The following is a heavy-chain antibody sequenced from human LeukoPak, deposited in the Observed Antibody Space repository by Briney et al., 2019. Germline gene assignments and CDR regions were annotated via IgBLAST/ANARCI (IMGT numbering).Heavy chain of an antibody. Sequence: GGSLRLSCAASGFDFSNYWMSWVRQAPGKGLEWVANIKQDGSEKYYVDSVKGRFTISRDNAKNSLYMQMNSLRAEDTAVYYCAREVIRPYFDYWGQGTLVTVSS. D-gene: IGHD2-21*01. V-gene: IGHV3-7*01. J-gene: IGHJ4*02. CDR1: GFDFSNYW. CDR3: AREVIRPYFDY. CDR2: IKQDGSEK.